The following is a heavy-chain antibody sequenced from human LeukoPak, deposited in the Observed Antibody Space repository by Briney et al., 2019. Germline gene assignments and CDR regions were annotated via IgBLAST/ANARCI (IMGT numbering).Heavy chain of an antibody. CDR3: ANVVVVTAARYFDY. CDR2: IKQDGSEK. V-gene: IGHV3-7*01. J-gene: IGHJ4*02. Sequence: GGSLRLSCAASGFTFSSYWMSWVRQAPGKGLEWVANIKQDGSEKYYVDSVKGRFTISRDNAKNSLHLQMNSLRAEDTAVYYCANVVVVTAARYFDYWGQGTLVTVSS. D-gene: IGHD2-21*02. CDR1: GFTFSSYW.